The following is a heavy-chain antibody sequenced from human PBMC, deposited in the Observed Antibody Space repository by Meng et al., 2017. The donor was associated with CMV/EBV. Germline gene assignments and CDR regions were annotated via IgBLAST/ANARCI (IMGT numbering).Heavy chain of an antibody. CDR1: GFTLSRFA. CDR3: AKDEEPQGYYYYYGMDV. V-gene: IGHV3-23*01. Sequence: LTRAASGFTLSRFAMTWDRQAPGKGLEWVSTISSSGDTTYYADSVKGRFTISRDNSKNTLYLQMNSPRAEDTGVYYWAKDEEPQGYYYYYGMDVWGQGTTVTVSS. CDR2: ISSSGDTT. J-gene: IGHJ6*02. D-gene: IGHD1-26*01.